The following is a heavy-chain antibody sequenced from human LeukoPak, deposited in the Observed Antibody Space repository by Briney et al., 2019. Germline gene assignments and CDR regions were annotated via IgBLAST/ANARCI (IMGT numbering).Heavy chain of an antibody. J-gene: IGHJ4*02. CDR2: INPNSGGT. CDR3: ARDLKQDY. V-gene: IGHV1-2*02. CDR1: GGTFSSYA. Sequence: AASVKVSCKASGGTFSSYAISWVRQAPGQGLEWMGWINPNSGGTSYAQKFQGRVTVTRDTSISTAYMELSRLRSDDTAVYYCARDLKQDYWGQGTLVTVSS.